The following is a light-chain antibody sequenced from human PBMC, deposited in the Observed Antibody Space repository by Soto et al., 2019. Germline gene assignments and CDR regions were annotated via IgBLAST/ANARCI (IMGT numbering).Light chain of an antibody. J-gene: IGKJ1*01. V-gene: IGKV3-15*01. Sequence: EIVMTQSPATLSVSPGERATLSCRASQSVSSNLAWYQQKPGQAPRLLIYGASTRATGIPARFSGSGSGTEFTLTISTLQSEDFAVYYCQQYNNWPSGAFGQVTKVDIK. CDR3: QQYNNWPSGA. CDR2: GAS. CDR1: QSVSSN.